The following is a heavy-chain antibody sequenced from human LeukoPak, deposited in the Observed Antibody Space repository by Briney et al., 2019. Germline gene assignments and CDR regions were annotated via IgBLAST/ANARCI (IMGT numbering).Heavy chain of an antibody. Sequence: PGGSLRLSCAASGFTFSSYAVSWVRQVPGKGLEWVSAISGSGGSTYYADSVKGRFTISRDNSKNTLYLQMNSLRAEDTAVYYCAKGKYCSSTSCYGFDYWGQGTLVTVCS. D-gene: IGHD2-2*01. CDR2: ISGSGGST. V-gene: IGHV3-23*01. J-gene: IGHJ4*02. CDR3: AKGKYCSSTSCYGFDY. CDR1: GFTFSSYA.